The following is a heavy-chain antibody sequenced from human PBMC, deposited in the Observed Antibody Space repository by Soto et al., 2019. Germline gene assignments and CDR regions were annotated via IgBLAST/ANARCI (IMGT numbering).Heavy chain of an antibody. Sequence: SVKVSCKASGYTFTTYYLHWVRQAPGQGLEWMGGIIPIFGTANYAQKFQGRVTITADESTSTAYMELSSLRSEDTAVYYCARVFGQQLAPGWFDPWGQGTLVTVSS. V-gene: IGHV1-69*13. J-gene: IGHJ5*02. CDR3: ARVFGQQLAPGWFDP. D-gene: IGHD6-13*01. CDR2: IIPIFGTA. CDR1: GYTFTTYY.